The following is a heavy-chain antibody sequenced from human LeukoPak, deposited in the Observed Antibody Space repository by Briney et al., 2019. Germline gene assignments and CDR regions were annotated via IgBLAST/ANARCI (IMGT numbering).Heavy chain of an antibody. Sequence: SETLSRTCAVYGGSFSGYYWSWIRQPPGKGLEWIGEINHSGSTNYNPSLKSRVTISVDTSKNQFSLKLSSVTAADTAVYYRARIAALIDYWGQGTLATVSS. V-gene: IGHV4-34*01. CDR2: INHSGST. J-gene: IGHJ4*02. CDR1: GGSFSGYY. CDR3: ARIAALIDY. D-gene: IGHD6-6*01.